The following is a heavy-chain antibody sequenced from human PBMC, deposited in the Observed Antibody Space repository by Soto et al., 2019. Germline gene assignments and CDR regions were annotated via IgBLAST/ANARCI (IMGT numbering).Heavy chain of an antibody. CDR1: GFTFSSYS. J-gene: IGHJ4*02. CDR3: ARVIRYYGSGRESGENNFDY. CDR2: ISSSSSYI. V-gene: IGHV3-21*01. Sequence: GGSLRLSCAASGFTFSSYSMNWVRQAPGKGLEWVSSISSSSSYIYYADSVKGRFTISRDNAKNSLYLQMNSLRAEDTAVYYCARVIRYYGSGRESGENNFDYWGQGTLVTVSS. D-gene: IGHD3-10*01.